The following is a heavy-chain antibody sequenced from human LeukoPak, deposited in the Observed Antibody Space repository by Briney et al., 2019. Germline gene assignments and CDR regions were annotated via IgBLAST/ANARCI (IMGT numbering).Heavy chain of an antibody. V-gene: IGHV3-48*01. J-gene: IGHJ4*02. Sequence: PGGSLTLSCAASGFTFSAHTMNWVRLAPGKGLEWVSYIGSTSITIYYAQSVEGRFTISRDNGKNSLYLQMSSLTVEDTAVYYCARGPLYDITGSYGLWGQGTLVTASS. CDR1: GFTFSAHT. CDR3: ARGPLYDITGSYGL. CDR2: IGSTSITI. D-gene: IGHD3-22*01.